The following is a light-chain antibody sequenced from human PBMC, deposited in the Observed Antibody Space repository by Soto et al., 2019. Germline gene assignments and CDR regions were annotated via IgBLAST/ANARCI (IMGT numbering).Light chain of an antibody. CDR2: GAS. Sequence: EIVLSQSPGTLSLAPGERATLCCRVSQSVSNNYLAWYQQKPGQAPRLLIYGASTRATGVPTRFSGSRSGAEFTLTINSLQSEDFAVYYCQPYNNWPLTFGGGTKVDIK. CDR3: QPYNNWPLT. CDR1: QSVSNN. J-gene: IGKJ4*01. V-gene: IGKV3-15*01.